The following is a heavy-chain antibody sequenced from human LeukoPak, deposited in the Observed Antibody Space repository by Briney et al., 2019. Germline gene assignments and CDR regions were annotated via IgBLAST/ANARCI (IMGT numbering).Heavy chain of an antibody. J-gene: IGHJ4*02. CDR3: AREVGYCSGGSCYSYFDY. CDR1: GGSISSYY. V-gene: IGHV4-59*01. Sequence: SETLSLTCTVSGGSISSYYWSWIRQPPGKGLDWIGYIYYSGSTNYNASLTSRVTISVDTSKNQFSLKLSSVTAADTAVYYCAREVGYCSGGSCYSYFDYWGQGTLVTVSS. D-gene: IGHD2-15*01. CDR2: IYYSGST.